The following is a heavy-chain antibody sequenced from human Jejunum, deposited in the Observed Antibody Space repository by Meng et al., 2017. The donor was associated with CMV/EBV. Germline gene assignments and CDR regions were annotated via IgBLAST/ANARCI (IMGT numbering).Heavy chain of an antibody. J-gene: IGHJ4*02. CDR2: IQVIGHT. CDR1: GATIKNYT. V-gene: IGHV4-4*07. CDR3: AGSRPGGGACDY. Sequence: QVQIHESGPGLLKPSETLSLPGIVSGATIKNYTWNWVRQPAGQGLEWIGLIQVIGHTVYNPSLKSRVTVSLDASKSQFSLTLNSVTAADTATYYCAGSRPGGGACDYWGQGILVTVSS. D-gene: IGHD3-16*01.